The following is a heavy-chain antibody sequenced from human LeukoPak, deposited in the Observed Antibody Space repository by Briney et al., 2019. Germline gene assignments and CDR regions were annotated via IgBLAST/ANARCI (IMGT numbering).Heavy chain of an antibody. V-gene: IGHV3-33*01. CDR1: GFTFSSYD. CDR3: ARDYAHSYGQFDY. D-gene: IGHD2-2*01. J-gene: IGHJ4*02. CDR2: IWYDGSNK. Sequence: PGRSLRLSCAASGFTFSSYDMHWVRQAPGKGLEWVAVIWYDGSNKYFADSVKGRFTISRDNSKNTLFLQMNTLRAEDTALYYCARDYAHSYGQFDYGGQGTLVTVS.